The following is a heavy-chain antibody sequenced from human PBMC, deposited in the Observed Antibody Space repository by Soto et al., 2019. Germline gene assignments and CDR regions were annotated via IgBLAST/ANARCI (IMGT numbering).Heavy chain of an antibody. V-gene: IGHV3-23*04. CDR2: VRGSNDNT. D-gene: IGHD3-3*01. CDR1: GFIFGDYA. CDR3: AKDWTHLDY. Sequence: EVQLVESGGNLVQPGGSLRLSRAASGFIFGDYAMSWVRQAPGKGLEWLSLVRGSNDNTYYADSVRGRFTISRDNSRNTLYLQMNSLRVDDTAIYYCAKDWTHLDYWGQGTLVTVSS. J-gene: IGHJ4*02.